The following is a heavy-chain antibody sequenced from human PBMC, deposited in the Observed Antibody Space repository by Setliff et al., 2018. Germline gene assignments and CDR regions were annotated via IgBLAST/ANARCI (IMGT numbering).Heavy chain of an antibody. D-gene: IGHD3-22*01. CDR1: GGSISRSSYY. CDR2: IYSRGST. CDR3: ARDHYDYYDSRQAFDI. V-gene: IGHV4-61*02. J-gene: IGHJ3*02. Sequence: SETLSLTCTVSGGSISRSSYYWSWIRQPAGKGLEWIGRIYSRGSTNYNPSLKSRATVSLDASKNQLSLKLSSVTAADTAVYYCARDHYDYYDSRQAFDIWGQGTMVTVSS.